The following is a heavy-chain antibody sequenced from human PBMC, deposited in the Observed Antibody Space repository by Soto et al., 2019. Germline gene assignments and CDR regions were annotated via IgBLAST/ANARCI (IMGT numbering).Heavy chain of an antibody. CDR3: AILGYCSRTNCWGGDY. V-gene: IGHV4-31*03. D-gene: IGHD2-2*01. CDR1: GASINTGGYY. J-gene: IGHJ4*02. CDR2: MYYSGST. Sequence: QVQLQESGPGVVKPSQTLSLTCNVSGASINTGGYYWSWIRQHPGKGLEWIGYMYYSGSTYYNPSLQSRVTISMDTSKSQLSLRLTSVTAADTAVYYCAILGYCSRTNCWGGDYWGQGTLVTVSS.